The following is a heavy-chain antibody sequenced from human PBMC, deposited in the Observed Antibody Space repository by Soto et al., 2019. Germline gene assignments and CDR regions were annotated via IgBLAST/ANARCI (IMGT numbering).Heavy chain of an antibody. J-gene: IGHJ4*02. V-gene: IGHV3-33*01. Sequence: QVQLVESGGGVVQPGRSLRLSCAASGFTFSSYGMHWVRQAPGKGLEWVAVIWYDGSNKYYADSVKGRFTISRDNSKNTLYPQMNSLRAEDTAVYYCARDPTGSGWPRAFDYWGQGTLVTVSS. CDR1: GFTFSSYG. CDR3: ARDPTGSGWPRAFDY. CDR2: IWYDGSNK. D-gene: IGHD6-19*01.